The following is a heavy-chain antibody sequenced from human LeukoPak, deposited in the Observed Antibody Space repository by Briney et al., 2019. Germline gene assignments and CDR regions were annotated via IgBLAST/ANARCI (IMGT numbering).Heavy chain of an antibody. D-gene: IGHD2-8*02. CDR2: INPSGGST. CDR3: ARSGGNGYFDY. CDR1: GYTFTSYY. V-gene: IGHV1-46*01. Sequence: ASVKVSCKASGYTFTSYYMHWVRQAPGQGLEWMGIINPSGGSTSYAQKSQGRVTMTRDTSTSTVYMELSSLRSEDTAVYYCARSGGNGYFDYWGQGTLVTVSS. J-gene: IGHJ4*02.